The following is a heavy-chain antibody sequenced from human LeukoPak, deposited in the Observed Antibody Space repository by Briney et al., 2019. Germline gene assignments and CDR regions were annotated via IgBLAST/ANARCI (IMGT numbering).Heavy chain of an antibody. CDR1: GFPFASYA. V-gene: IGHV3-23*01. D-gene: IGHD5-12*01. Sequence: GGSLRLSCAASGFPFASYAMSWVRQTPGKGLEWGSHIIGRVASTYYADSVKGRFTISRDNTKNTLYLQMNSLRADDTAVYFCAKGGYDYVEVGYFDYWGQGTVVTVSS. J-gene: IGHJ4*02. CDR3: AKGGYDYVEVGYFDY. CDR2: IIGRVAST.